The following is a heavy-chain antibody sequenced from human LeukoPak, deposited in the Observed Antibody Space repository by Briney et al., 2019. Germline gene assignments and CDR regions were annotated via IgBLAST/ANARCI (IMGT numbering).Heavy chain of an antibody. CDR2: INHSGST. J-gene: IGHJ6*02. CDR3: ARGYARYSYGLKLNYYYYGMDV. CDR1: GGSFSGYY. Sequence: PSETLSLTCAVYGGSFSGYYWSWIRQPPGKGLEWIGEINHSGSTNYNPSLKSRVTISVDTSKNQFSLKLSSVTAADTAVYYCARGYARYSYGLKLNYYYYGMDVWGQGTTVTVSS. D-gene: IGHD5-18*01. V-gene: IGHV4-34*01.